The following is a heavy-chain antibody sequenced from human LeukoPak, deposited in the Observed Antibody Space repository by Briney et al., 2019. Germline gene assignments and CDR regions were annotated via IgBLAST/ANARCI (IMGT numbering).Heavy chain of an antibody. D-gene: IGHD2-15*01. CDR3: ARALGYCSGGSCTRGYNWFDP. J-gene: IGHJ5*02. CDR2: IFYCWSP. V-gene: IGHV4-39*01. Sequence: LGTLFLTCTVSCGSLRSSDYYWGWVRPPPGEGLEGVGGIFYCWSPYYNPSLKSRVTISVDTSMNQFSLKLSFVTTADTAVYYCARALGYCSGGSCTRGYNWFDPWGQGTLVTVPS. CDR1: CGSLRSSDYY.